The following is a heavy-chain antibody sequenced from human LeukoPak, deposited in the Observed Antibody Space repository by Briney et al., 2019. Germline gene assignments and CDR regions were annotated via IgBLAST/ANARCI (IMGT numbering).Heavy chain of an antibody. V-gene: IGHV4-61*02. D-gene: IGHD2-2*01. CDR3: ARDSEVVPAAIGDYYYYMDV. J-gene: IGHJ6*03. CDR2: IYTSGST. Sequence: PSETLSLTCTVSGGFISSSNYYWDWIRQPAGKGLEWIGRIYTSGSTNYNPSLKSRVTMSVDTSKNQFSLKLSSVTAADTAVYYCARDSEVVPAAIGDYYYYMDVWGKGTTVTVSS. CDR1: GGFISSSNYY.